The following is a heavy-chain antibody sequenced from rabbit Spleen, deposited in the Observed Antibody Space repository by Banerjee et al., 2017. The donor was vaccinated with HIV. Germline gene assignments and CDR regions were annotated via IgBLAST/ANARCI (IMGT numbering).Heavy chain of an antibody. J-gene: IGHJ6*01. CDR3: ARDSCSSFSSYGMDL. V-gene: IGHV1S43*01. CDR2: IYTRDGST. Sequence: QSLEESGGDLVKPGASLTLTCTASGFSFSSSDYMYWGRQAPGKGLELIAWIYTRDGSTYYASWVNGLFTISRSTHLNTVDLKINSLTAPDPAPYFCARDSCSSFSSYGMDLWGPGTLVTVS. D-gene: IGHD8-1*01. CDR1: GFSFSSSDY.